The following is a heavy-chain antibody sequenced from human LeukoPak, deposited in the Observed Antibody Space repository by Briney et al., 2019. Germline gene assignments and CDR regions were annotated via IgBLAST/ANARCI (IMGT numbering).Heavy chain of an antibody. Sequence: GGSLRLSCAASGFTFSSYAMHWVRQAPGKGLEWVAVISYDGSNKYYADSVKGRFTISRDNSKNTLYLQMNSLRAEDTAVYYCARDRGVVVITTVDYWGQGTLVTVSS. J-gene: IGHJ4*02. CDR2: ISYDGSNK. CDR1: GFTFSSYA. CDR3: ARDRGVVVITTVDY. V-gene: IGHV3-30-3*01. D-gene: IGHD3-22*01.